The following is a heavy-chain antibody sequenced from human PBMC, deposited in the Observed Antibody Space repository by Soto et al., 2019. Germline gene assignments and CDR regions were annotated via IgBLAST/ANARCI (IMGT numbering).Heavy chain of an antibody. CDR1: GASINSSSYY. CDR2: IHYIGGT. J-gene: IGHJ4*02. CDR3: ARRSYGYEANCGGDCRPFDY. V-gene: IGHV4-39*01. Sequence: SETLSLTCTVSGASINSSSYYWGWIRQPPGKGLEWIGSIHYIGGTSYNPSLKSRVTISVDTSKTQFSLKLRSVTAADTAVYYCARRSYGYEANCGGDCRPFDYWGQGTLVTVSS. D-gene: IGHD2-21*01.